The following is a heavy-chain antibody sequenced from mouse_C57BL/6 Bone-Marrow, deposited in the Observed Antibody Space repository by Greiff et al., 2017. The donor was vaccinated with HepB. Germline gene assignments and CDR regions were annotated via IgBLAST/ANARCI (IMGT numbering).Heavy chain of an antibody. V-gene: IGHV14-4*01. J-gene: IGHJ3*01. Sequence: EVQLQQSGAELVRPGASVKLSCTASGFNIKDDYMHWVKQRPEQGLEWIGWIDPENGDTEYASKFQGQATITADTSSNTAYLQLSSLTSEDTAVYYCTTPSTTRFAYWGQGTLVTVSA. CDR2: IDPENGDT. CDR3: TTPSTTRFAY. CDR1: GFNIKDDY. D-gene: IGHD1-1*01.